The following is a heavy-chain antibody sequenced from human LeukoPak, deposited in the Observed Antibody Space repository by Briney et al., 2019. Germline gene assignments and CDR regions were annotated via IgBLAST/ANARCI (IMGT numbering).Heavy chain of an antibody. V-gene: IGHV1-8*01. CDR3: ARVGWVATFDY. D-gene: IGHD5-12*01. CDR2: MNPNSGNT. Sequence: GASVKVSCKASGYTFTDYDINWVRQATGQGLEWMGWMNPNSGNTGYTQKFQGRVTMTRNTSISTAYMELSSLRSEDTAVYYCARVGWVATFDYWGQGTLVTVSS. J-gene: IGHJ4*02. CDR1: GYTFTDYD.